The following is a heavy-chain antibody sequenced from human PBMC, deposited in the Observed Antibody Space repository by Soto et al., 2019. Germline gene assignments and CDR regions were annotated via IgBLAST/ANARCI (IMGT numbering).Heavy chain of an antibody. D-gene: IGHD3-10*01. J-gene: IGHJ4*02. CDR1: GFTFSDYW. CDR3: ARGFGSPDC. Sequence: GGSLRLSCAASGFTFSDYWMAWVRQAPGKGLEWVANIKQDGSDKYYVDSVRGRFTISRDNAKDSLFLQMNSLRAEDTAVYYCARGFGSPDCWGQGTLVTVSS. V-gene: IGHV3-7*05. CDR2: IKQDGSDK.